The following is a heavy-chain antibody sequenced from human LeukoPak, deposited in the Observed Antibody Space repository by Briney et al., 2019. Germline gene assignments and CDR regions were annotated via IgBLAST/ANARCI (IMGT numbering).Heavy chain of an antibody. CDR3: ASRRRGLLWFGESLPYYFAY. CDR1: GGSISSSSYY. Sequence: KPSETLSLTCTVSGGSISSSSYYWGWIRQPPGKGLEWIGEINHSGSTNYNPSLKSRVTISVDTSKNQFSLKLSSVTAADTAVYYCASRRRGLLWFGESLPYYFAYWGQGTLVTVSS. CDR2: INHSGST. D-gene: IGHD3-10*01. V-gene: IGHV4-39*07. J-gene: IGHJ4*02.